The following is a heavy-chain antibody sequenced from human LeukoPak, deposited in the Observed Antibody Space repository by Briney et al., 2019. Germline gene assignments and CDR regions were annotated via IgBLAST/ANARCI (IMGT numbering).Heavy chain of an antibody. D-gene: IGHD6-19*01. CDR1: GLTLDDYA. CDR3: AKDFHSSGWSHFDY. V-gene: IGHV3-9*01. CDR2: ISWNSSRI. Sequence: AGGCLRLSCAAPGLTLDDYAMDWVRQAPGRGLGWVPGISWNSSRIGYADSVKGRFTISRDNAKNSLYLQMNSLRAEHTVLYYCAKDFHSSGWSHFDYWGQGTLVTVPA. J-gene: IGHJ4*02.